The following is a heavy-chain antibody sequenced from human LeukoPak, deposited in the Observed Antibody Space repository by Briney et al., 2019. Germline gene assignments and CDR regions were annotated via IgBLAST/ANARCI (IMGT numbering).Heavy chain of an antibody. CDR2: IYTSGST. J-gene: IGHJ3*02. CDR3: ARLSGYYGSGSYFDAFDI. V-gene: IGHV4-4*07. Sequence: SETLSLTCTVSGGSISSYYWSWIRQPAGKGLEWIGRIYTSGSTNYNPSLKSRVTISVDTSKNQFSLKLSSVTAADTAVYYCARLSGYYGSGSYFDAFDIWGQGTMVTVSS. D-gene: IGHD3-10*01. CDR1: GGSISSYY.